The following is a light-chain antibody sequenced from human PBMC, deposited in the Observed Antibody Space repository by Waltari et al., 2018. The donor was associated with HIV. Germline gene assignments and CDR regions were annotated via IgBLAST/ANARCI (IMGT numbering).Light chain of an antibody. CDR3: QSYDSGLGVV. CDR1: NPNIGADYD. V-gene: IGLV1-40*01. CDR2: GNN. J-gene: IGLJ3*02. Sequence: QSALTQPPSVSGAPGQRVTISCTGSNPNIGADYDVQWYQQLPGTAPKLLIYGNNNRPSGVPGRFSGSKSGTSASLAITGLQADDEADYYCQSYDSGLGVVFGGGTKLTVL.